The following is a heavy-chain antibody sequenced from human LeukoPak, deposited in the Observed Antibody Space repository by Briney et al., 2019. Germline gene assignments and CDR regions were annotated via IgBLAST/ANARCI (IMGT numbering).Heavy chain of an antibody. J-gene: IGHJ5*02. CDR1: GDSINTNSYW. Sequence: SETLSLTCSVSGDSINTNSYWRGWIRQSPGKGLEWIGSIYSSGNSYYNPSLKTRATISPDTSKNQYSLRLTSVTAADTAIYCCARREISDLQIGNWFDPWGQGILVIVSS. CDR3: ARREISDLQIGNWFDP. D-gene: IGHD1-26*01. V-gene: IGHV4-39*01. CDR2: IYSSGNS.